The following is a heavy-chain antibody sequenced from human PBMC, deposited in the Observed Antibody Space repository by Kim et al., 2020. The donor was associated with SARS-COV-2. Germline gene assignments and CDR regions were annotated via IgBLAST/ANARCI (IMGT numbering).Heavy chain of an antibody. D-gene: IGHD2-21*01. J-gene: IGHJ3*02. CDR1: GFTFSSYG. CDR3: ARDHIVVVYSSSGAFDI. CDR2: IWYDGSNK. Sequence: GGSLRLSCAASGFTFSSYGMHWVRQAPGKGLEWVAVIWYDGSNKYYADSVKGRFTISRDNSKNTLYLQMNSLRAEDTAVYYCARDHIVVVYSSSGAFDIWGQGTMVTVSS. V-gene: IGHV3-33*01.